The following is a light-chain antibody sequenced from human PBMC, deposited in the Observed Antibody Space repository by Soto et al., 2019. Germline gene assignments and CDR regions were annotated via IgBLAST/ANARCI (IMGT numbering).Light chain of an antibody. V-gene: IGKV1-6*02. J-gene: IGKJ1*01. CDR1: QGIRND. CDR3: LQDYNYPWT. Sequence: AIQMTQSPSSLSASVGDRVTITCRASQGIRNDLGWYQQKPGKAPKLLIYSASSLQSGVPSRFSGGGSGTDFTLTIISLQPEDFATYYCLQDYNYPWTFGQGTKVEIK. CDR2: SAS.